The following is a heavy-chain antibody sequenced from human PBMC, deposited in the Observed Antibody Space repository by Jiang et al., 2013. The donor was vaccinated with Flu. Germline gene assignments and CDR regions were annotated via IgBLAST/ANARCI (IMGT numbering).Heavy chain of an antibody. D-gene: IGHD3-22*01. Sequence: YGAEVKKSGAAVKVSCKASGYTFTSYGINWVRQAPGQGLEWLGRISANKGNTKYARRIQGRVTMTTETSTTTAYMELKSLRSDDTAIYYCVRDDSAYYYDLGDYSYGMDVWGQGTTVTVSS. V-gene: IGHV1-18*04. CDR1: GYTFTSYG. CDR2: ISANKGNT. J-gene: IGHJ6*02. CDR3: VRDDSAYYYDLGDYSYGMDV.